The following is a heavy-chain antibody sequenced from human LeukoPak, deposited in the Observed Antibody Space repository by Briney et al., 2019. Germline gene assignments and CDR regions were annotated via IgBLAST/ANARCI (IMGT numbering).Heavy chain of an antibody. CDR2: IYYSGST. J-gene: IGHJ4*02. CDR3: ARDRELGY. Sequence: SETLTLTCTVSGGSISSYYWSWIRQPPGKGLEWIGYIYYSGSTNYNPSLKSRVTISVDTSKNQFSLKLTSVTAADTAVYYCARDRELGYWGQGTLVTASS. CDR1: GGSISSYY. D-gene: IGHD3-10*01. V-gene: IGHV4-59*01.